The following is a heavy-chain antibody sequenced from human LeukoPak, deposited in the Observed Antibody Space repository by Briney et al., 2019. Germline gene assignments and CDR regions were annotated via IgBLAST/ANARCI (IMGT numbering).Heavy chain of an antibody. Sequence: GASVKVSCKASGYTFTGYYMHWVRQAPGQGLEWMGWINPNSGGTNYAQKFQGRVTVTRDTSISTAYMELSRLRSDDTAVYYCATASGSYYAEYFQHWGQGTLVTVSP. CDR2: INPNSGGT. CDR3: ATASGSYYAEYFQH. D-gene: IGHD1-26*01. CDR1: GYTFTGYY. J-gene: IGHJ1*01. V-gene: IGHV1-2*02.